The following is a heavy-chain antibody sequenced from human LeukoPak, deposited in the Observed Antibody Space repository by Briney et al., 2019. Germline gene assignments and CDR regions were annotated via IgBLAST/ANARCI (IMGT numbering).Heavy chain of an antibody. J-gene: IGHJ4*02. V-gene: IGHV3-23*01. CDR1: GFTFGNYR. Sequence: GGSLRVSCAASGFTFGNYRMSWVRQAQGKGLEWVSTVNADGGNTYYADSVKGRFTISRDNSKSTLILQMNSLRVEDTALYYCTKRVKYGGTWDHFADWGQGTLVTVSS. CDR3: TKRVKYGGTWDHFAD. CDR2: VNADGGNT. D-gene: IGHD1-26*01.